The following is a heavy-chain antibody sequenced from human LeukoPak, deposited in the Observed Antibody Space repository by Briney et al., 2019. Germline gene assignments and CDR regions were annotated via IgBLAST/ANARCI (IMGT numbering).Heavy chain of an antibody. Sequence: SETLSLTCTVSGGSISSYYWSWIRQHPGKGLEWIGYIYYSGSTNYNPSLKSRVTISVDTSKNQFSLKLSSVTAADTAVYYCARQSITMVRGVITNWFDPWGQGTLVTVSS. CDR2: IYYSGST. D-gene: IGHD3-10*01. V-gene: IGHV4-59*08. CDR3: ARQSITMVRGVITNWFDP. J-gene: IGHJ5*02. CDR1: GGSISSYY.